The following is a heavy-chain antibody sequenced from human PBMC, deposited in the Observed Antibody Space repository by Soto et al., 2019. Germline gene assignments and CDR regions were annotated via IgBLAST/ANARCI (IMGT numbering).Heavy chain of an antibody. J-gene: IGHJ5*02. V-gene: IGHV4-31*03. Sequence: KPSETLSLTCTVSGGSISSGGYYWSWIRQHPGKGLEWIGYIYYSGSTYYNPSLKSRVTISVDTSKNQFSLKLSSVTAADTAVYYCARSIVVVVAATFWFDPWGQGTLVTVS. D-gene: IGHD2-15*01. CDR2: IYYSGST. CDR1: GGSISSGGYY. CDR3: ARSIVVVVAATFWFDP.